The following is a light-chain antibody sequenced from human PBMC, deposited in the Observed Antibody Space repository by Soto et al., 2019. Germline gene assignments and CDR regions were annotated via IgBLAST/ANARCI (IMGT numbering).Light chain of an antibody. CDR1: QSVSAN. J-gene: IGKJ1*01. V-gene: IGKV3-15*01. Sequence: EIVMTQSPATLSVSPGERATLSCRASQSVSANLAWYQQRPGQAPRLLIFGASARPTGIPARTSGSGSGTEFTLTSSSLRSEDFAVYFCQQYYNWPRTFGQGTKVDIK. CDR3: QQYYNWPRT. CDR2: GAS.